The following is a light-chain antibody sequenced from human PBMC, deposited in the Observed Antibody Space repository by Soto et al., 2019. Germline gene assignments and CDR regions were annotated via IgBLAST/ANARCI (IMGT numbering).Light chain of an antibody. CDR2: GAS. J-gene: IGKJ3*01. Sequence: EIVLTQPPGTLSLSPGERATLSCRASQTLSSNSLAWYQQKPGQAPRLLIYGASSRATGIPDRFSGSGSGTDFTLTISRLEPEDFAVYYCQQSGSSPRTFGHGTKVDIK. CDR3: QQSGSSPRT. CDR1: QTLSSNS. V-gene: IGKV3-20*01.